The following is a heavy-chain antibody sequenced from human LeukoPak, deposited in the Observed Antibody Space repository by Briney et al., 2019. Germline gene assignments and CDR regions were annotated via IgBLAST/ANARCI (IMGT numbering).Heavy chain of an antibody. D-gene: IGHD3-10*01. CDR3: AKDGRILWFGEFDY. CDR1: GFIFSSYA. J-gene: IGHJ4*02. CDR2: ISFDENKN. Sequence: GGSLRLSCAASGFIFSSYAMHWVRQAPGKGLEWVAVISFDENKNYYADSVKGRFTISRDNSKNTLYLQMNSLRAEDTAVYYCAKDGRILWFGEFDYWGQGTLVTVSS. V-gene: IGHV3-30*18.